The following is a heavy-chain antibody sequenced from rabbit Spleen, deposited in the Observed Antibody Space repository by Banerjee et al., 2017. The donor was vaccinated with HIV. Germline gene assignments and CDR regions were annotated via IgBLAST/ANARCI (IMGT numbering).Heavy chain of an antibody. Sequence: QEQLVESGGGLVQPEGSLTLTCTASGFSFSSGYWICWVRQAPGKGLEWIACIYAGSSGSTYYASWAKGRFTISKTSSTTVTLQMTSLTAADTATYFCARRLSGDNFGYAFDPWGPGTLVTVS. CDR1: GFSFSSGYW. J-gene: IGHJ2*01. V-gene: IGHV1S45*01. CDR2: IYAGSSGST. CDR3: ARRLSGDNFGYAFDP. D-gene: IGHD1-1*01.